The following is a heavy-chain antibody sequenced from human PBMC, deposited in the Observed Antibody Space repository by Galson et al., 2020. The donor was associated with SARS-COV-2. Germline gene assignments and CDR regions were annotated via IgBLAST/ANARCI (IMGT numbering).Heavy chain of an antibody. Sequence: ASVKVSCKTSGYFFTSYAINWVRQAPGQGLEWMGWINTNTEKPTSAQDFTGRFVFSLDTSVSTAYLEISSLKAEDTAVYYCARGLVTDGRFYGMDVWGQGTTVTVSS. CDR1: GYFFTSYA. J-gene: IGHJ6*02. CDR2: INTNTEKP. V-gene: IGHV7-4-1*01. CDR3: ARGLVTDGRFYGMDV. D-gene: IGHD2-21*02.